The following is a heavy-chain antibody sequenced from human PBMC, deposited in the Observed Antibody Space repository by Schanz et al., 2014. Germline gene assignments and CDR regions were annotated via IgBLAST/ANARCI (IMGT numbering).Heavy chain of an antibody. D-gene: IGHD3-16*01. J-gene: IGHJ3*02. CDR3: ARSYHDDDDYTRALDM. CDR1: GFTFSNYW. V-gene: IGHV3-21*01. Sequence: EVQLVESGGGLVQPGGSLRLSCAASGFTFSNYWMSWVRQAPGKGPEWVACIGRRGQVIYYADSMEGRFTISRDNAQNSLFLQMNSLRVEDTAVYYCARSYHDDDDYTRALDMWGQGTMVTVSS. CDR2: IGRRGQVI.